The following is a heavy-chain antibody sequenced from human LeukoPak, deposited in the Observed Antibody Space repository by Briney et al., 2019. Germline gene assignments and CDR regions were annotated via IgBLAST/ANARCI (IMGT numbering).Heavy chain of an antibody. CDR1: GGSISSGGYY. V-gene: IGHV4-31*03. CDR3: ARNPFPAAPNWFDP. J-gene: IGHJ5*02. Sequence: PSETLSLTCTVSGGSISSGGYYWSWIRQHPGKGLEWIGYIYYSGSTYYNPSLKSRVTISVDTSKNQFSLKLSSVTAADTAVHYCARNPFPAAPNWFDPWGQGTLVTVSS. CDR2: IYYSGST. D-gene: IGHD2-2*01.